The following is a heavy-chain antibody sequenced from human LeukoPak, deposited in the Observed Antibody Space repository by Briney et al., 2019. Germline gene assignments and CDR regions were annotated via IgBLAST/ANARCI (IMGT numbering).Heavy chain of an antibody. J-gene: IGHJ6*02. CDR1: GFPFSTYW. CDR3: ARGIAVAGT. V-gene: IGHV3-74*01. CDR2: IKSDGSST. Sequence: GGSLRLSCAASGFPFSTYWMYWVRQAPGKGLVWVSRIKSDGSSTNYADSVKGRFTISRDNAKNTLYLQMNSLRAEDTAVYYCARGIAVAGTWGQGTTVTVSS. D-gene: IGHD6-19*01.